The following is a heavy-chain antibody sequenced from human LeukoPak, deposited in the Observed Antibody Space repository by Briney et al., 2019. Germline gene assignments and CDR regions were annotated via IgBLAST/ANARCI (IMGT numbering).Heavy chain of an antibody. CDR3: ARARYYYDSSGYNY. CDR2: ISAYNGNT. D-gene: IGHD3-22*01. V-gene: IGHV1-18*01. J-gene: IGHJ4*02. Sequence: ASVTVSCKASGYTFTSYGISWVRQAPGQGLEWMGWISAYNGNTNYAQKLQGRVTMTTDTSTSTAYMELRSLRSDDTAVYYCARARYYYDSSGYNYWGQGTLVTVSS. CDR1: GYTFTSYG.